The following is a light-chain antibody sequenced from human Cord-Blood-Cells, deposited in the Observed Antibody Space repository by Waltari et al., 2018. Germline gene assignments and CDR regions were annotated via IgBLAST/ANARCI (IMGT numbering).Light chain of an antibody. Sequence: SVLTPSASVSLPPVQSITISCTATTCAVGGYIYVSWYQQHPGKAPKLFIYDVSNRPSGVSNRFSGSKSGNTASLTISGLQAEDEADYYCSSYTSSSTLVFGTGTKVTVL. CDR3: SSYTSSSTLV. CDR1: TCAVGGYIY. CDR2: DVS. J-gene: IGLJ1*01. V-gene: IGLV2-14*01.